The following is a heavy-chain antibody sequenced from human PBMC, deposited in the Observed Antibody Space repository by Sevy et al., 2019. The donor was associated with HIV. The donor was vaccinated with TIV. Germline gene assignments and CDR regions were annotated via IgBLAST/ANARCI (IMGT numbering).Heavy chain of an antibody. J-gene: IGHJ3*01. Sequence: GGSLRLSCAASGFNFDSYTMNWVRQAPGQGLEWVSSISGSSNYIYYADSLKGRFTSSRDKAKNSVYLQMPSLRVDDTAVYFCARPYGSGSWEAFDVWGQGTVVTVSS. CDR2: ISGSSNYI. D-gene: IGHD3-10*01. CDR1: GFNFDSYT. CDR3: ARPYGSGSWEAFDV. V-gene: IGHV3-21*01.